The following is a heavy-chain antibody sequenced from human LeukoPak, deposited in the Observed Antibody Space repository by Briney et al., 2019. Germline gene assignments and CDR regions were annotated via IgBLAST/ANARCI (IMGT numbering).Heavy chain of an antibody. V-gene: IGHV1-2*06. CDR3: AREARSSSWYVSSYYYYGMDV. CDR1: GYTFTGYY. D-gene: IGHD6-13*01. CDR2: INPNSGGT. Sequence: GASVKVSCKASGYTFTGYYMHWVRQAPGQGLEWMGRINPNSGGTNYAQKFQGRVTMTRDTSISTAYMELSRLRSDDTAVYYCAREARSSSWYVSSYYYYGMDVWGQGTTVTVSS. J-gene: IGHJ6*02.